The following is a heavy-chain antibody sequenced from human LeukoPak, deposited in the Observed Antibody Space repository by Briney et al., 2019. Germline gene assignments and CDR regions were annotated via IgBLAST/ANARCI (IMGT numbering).Heavy chain of an antibody. Sequence: PGGSLRLSCAASGFTFSRNWMHWVRQAPGRGLVWVSRSSQDGSVKNYGECVQGRFTISRDSAENALHLQMSSLRAEDTAVYHCVRSLCGDTEYWGQGIRVSVSS. D-gene: IGHD4-17*01. V-gene: IGHV3-74*01. J-gene: IGHJ4*02. CDR1: GFTFSRNW. CDR2: SSQDGSVK. CDR3: VRSLCGDTEY.